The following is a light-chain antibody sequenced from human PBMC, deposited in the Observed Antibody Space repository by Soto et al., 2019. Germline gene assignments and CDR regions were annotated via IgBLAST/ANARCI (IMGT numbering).Light chain of an antibody. CDR2: ATS. CDR3: QQASEFPLT. Sequence: DIQMTQSPSSVSASVGDRVTITCRASQSINGWLSWYQQKPGRAPRLLIYATSILQSGVPSRFSGRGSWTDFTLTISSLQPDDFATYYCQQASEFPLTFGPGTKVHI. V-gene: IGKV1-12*01. CDR1: QSINGW. J-gene: IGKJ3*01.